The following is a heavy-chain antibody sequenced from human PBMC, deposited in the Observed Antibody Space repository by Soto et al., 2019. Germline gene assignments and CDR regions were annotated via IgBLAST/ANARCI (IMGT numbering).Heavy chain of an antibody. CDR3: AKHLPVLRYFDWSFYGMDV. D-gene: IGHD3-9*01. J-gene: IGHJ6*02. CDR2: ISGSGGST. CDR1: GFTFSSYA. V-gene: IGHV3-23*01. Sequence: VGSLRLSCAASGFTFSSYAMSWVRRAPGKGLEWVSAISGSGGSTYYADSVKGRFTISRDNSKNTLYLQMNSLRAEDTAVYYCAKHLPVLRYFDWSFYGMDVWGQGTTVTVSS.